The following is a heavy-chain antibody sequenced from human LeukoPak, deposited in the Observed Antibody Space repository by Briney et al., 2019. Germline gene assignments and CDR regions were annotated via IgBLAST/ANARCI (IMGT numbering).Heavy chain of an antibody. CDR2: IYSGGDT. D-gene: IGHD2/OR15-2a*01. CDR1: GFTVSSNY. J-gene: IGHJ4*02. CDR3: ARGPPLSKYYFDY. Sequence: GGSLRLSCAASGFTVSSNYMSWVRQAPGKELEWVSVIYSGGDTYYADSVKGRFTISRDNSKNTLYLQMNSLRAEDTALYYCARGPPLSKYYFDYWGQGTLVTVSS. V-gene: IGHV3-53*01.